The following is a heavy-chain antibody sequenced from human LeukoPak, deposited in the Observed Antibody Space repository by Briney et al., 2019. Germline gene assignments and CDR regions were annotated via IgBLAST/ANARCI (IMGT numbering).Heavy chain of an antibody. D-gene: IGHD4-17*01. Sequence: KTSETLSLTCTVSDDSISSGSYYWSWIRQPAGKGLEWIGRIYVTGTTNYNLSLKSRVTISINTSKMQFSLKLRSVTVEDTGVYYCARARLPYGPYFDSWGQGTLVTVSS. J-gene: IGHJ4*02. CDR3: ARARLPYGPYFDS. CDR2: IYVTGTT. CDR1: DDSISSGSYY. V-gene: IGHV4-61*02.